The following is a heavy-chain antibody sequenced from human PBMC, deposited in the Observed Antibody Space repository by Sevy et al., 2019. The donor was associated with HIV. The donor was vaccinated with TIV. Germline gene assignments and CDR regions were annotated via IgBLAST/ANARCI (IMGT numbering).Heavy chain of an antibody. Sequence: GGSLRLSCAASGFIFDDYAMHWVQQPPGKGLEWVSGISWNRGSIGYADSVKGRFTISRDNAKNSLYLQMNSLRAEDTAFYYCAKDYSSYSTSPHYFDSWGQGNMVTVSS. CDR1: GFIFDDYA. J-gene: IGHJ4*02. CDR3: AKDYSSYSTSPHYFDS. CDR2: ISWNRGSI. V-gene: IGHV3-9*01. D-gene: IGHD6-6*01.